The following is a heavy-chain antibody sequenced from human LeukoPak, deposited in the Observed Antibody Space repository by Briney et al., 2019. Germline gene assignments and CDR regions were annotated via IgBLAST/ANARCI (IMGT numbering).Heavy chain of an antibody. CDR2: IYYSGST. V-gene: IGHV4-39*07. Sequence: SETLSLTCTVSGGSISSSSYYWGWIRQPPGKGLEWIGSIYYSGSTYYNPSLKSRVTISVDTSKNQFSLKLSSVTAADTAVYYCASYVRNYFDYWGQGTLVTVSS. CDR3: ASYVRNYFDY. D-gene: IGHD2-8*01. J-gene: IGHJ4*02. CDR1: GGSISSSSYY.